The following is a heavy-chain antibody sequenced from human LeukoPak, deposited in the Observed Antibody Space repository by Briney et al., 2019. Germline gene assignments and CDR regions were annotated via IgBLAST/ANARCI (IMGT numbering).Heavy chain of an antibody. J-gene: IGHJ4*02. V-gene: IGHV3-43*02. Sequence: GGSLRLSCAASGFTFDDYAMHWVRQAPGKGLEWVSRISGDGGSTYYADSVKGRFTISRDNSKNSLYLQMNSLRTEDTALYYCAKVDYYGSGSYYTPWYFDYWGQGTLVTVSS. D-gene: IGHD3-10*01. CDR2: ISGDGGST. CDR3: AKVDYYGSGSYYTPWYFDY. CDR1: GFTFDDYA.